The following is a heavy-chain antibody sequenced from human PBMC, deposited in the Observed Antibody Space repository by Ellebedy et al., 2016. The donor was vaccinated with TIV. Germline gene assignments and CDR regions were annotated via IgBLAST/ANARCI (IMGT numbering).Heavy chain of an antibody. CDR3: AARAPTVTLTGDAFDL. J-gene: IGHJ3*01. CDR1: GYTFTGHY. V-gene: IGHV1-2*02. CDR2: VNPNSGGT. D-gene: IGHD4-17*01. Sequence: ASVTVSCXASGYTFTGHYIHWVRQAPGQGLEWMGWVNPNSGGTNYAQKFQGRVTMTRDTSTSTAYMDLSRLRSDDTAVYYCAARAPTVTLTGDAFDLWGQGTKVTVSS.